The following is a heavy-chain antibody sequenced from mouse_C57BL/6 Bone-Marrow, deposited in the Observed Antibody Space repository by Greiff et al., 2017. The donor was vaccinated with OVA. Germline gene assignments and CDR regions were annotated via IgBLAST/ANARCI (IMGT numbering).Heavy chain of an antibody. CDR1: GYTFTSYW. Sequence: QVQLQQPGAELVMPGASVKLSCKASGYTFTSYWMHWVKQRPGQGLEWIGEIDPSDSYTNYNQKFKGKSTLTVDKSSSTAYMQLSSLTSEDSAVYYCARRGEFYDYPWFAYWGQGTLVTVSA. V-gene: IGHV1-69*01. D-gene: IGHD2-4*01. CDR2: IDPSDSYT. J-gene: IGHJ3*01. CDR3: ARRGEFYDYPWFAY.